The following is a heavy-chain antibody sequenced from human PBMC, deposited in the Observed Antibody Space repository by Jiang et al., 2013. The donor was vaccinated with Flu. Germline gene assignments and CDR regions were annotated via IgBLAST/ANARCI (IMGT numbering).Heavy chain of an antibody. CDR3: ARVVVVLEWLRADY. V-gene: IGHV4-34*01. J-gene: IGHJ4*02. D-gene: IGHD3-3*01. Sequence: LLKPSETLSLTCAVYGGSFSGYYWSWIRQPPGKGLEWIGEINHSGSTNYNPSLKSRVTISVDTSKNQFSLKLSSVTAADTAVYYCARVVVVLEWLRADYWGQGTLVTVSS. CDR2: INHSGST. CDR1: GGSFSGYY.